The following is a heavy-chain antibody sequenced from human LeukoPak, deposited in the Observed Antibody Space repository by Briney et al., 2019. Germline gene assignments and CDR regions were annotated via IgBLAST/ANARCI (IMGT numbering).Heavy chain of an antibody. CDR1: GFTFSNAW. CDR2: IKSKTDGGTT. J-gene: IGHJ6*02. CDR3: TTDPDGDDYYYYYGMDV. V-gene: IGHV3-15*01. Sequence: GGSLRLSCAASGFTFSNAWMSWVRQAPGKGLEWVGRIKSKTDGGTTDYAAPVKGRFTISKDDSKNTLYLQMNSLKTEDTAVYYCTTDPDGDDYYYYYGMDVWGQGTTVTVSS. D-gene: IGHD4-17*01.